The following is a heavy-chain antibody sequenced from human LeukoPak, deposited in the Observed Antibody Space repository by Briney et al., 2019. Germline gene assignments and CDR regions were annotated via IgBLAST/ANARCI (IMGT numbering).Heavy chain of an antibody. CDR1: GGSISHYY. CDR2: IYYSGTT. V-gene: IGHV4-59*01. Sequence: PSETLSLTCTVSGGSISHYYWSWIRQPPGKGLEWIGYIYYSGTTNYNPSLKSRVTISVDTSKNQFSLKLNSVTAADTAVYYCARELYSSGYHDAFDIWGQGTMVIVSS. D-gene: IGHD3-22*01. CDR3: ARELYSSGYHDAFDI. J-gene: IGHJ3*02.